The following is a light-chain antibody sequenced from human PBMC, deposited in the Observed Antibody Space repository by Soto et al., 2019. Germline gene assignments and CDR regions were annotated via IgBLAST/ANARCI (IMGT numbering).Light chain of an antibody. CDR1: SSDIGGYNS. V-gene: IGLV2-8*01. J-gene: IGLJ1*01. Sequence: QSVLTHSPSASWSPGQSVTISCTGTSSDIGGYNSVSWYQQHPGKAPKVMIYDVTKRPSGVPDRFSGSKSGNTASLTVSALRAEDEADYYCSSYTDRKNLVFGTGTKVTVL. CDR3: SSYTDRKNLV. CDR2: DVT.